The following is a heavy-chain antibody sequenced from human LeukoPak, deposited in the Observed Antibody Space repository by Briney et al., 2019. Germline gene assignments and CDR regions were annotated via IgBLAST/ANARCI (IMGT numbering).Heavy chain of an antibody. V-gene: IGHV3-30*04. CDR2: ISYDGSNK. Sequence: PGGSLRLSCAASGFTFSSYAMHWVRQAPGKGLEWVAVISYDGSNKYYADSVKGRFTISRDNSKNTLYLQMNSLRAEDTAVYYCARGSDFWSGYETGFDYWGQGTLVSVSS. CDR3: ARGSDFWSGYETGFDY. D-gene: IGHD3-3*01. CDR1: GFTFSSYA. J-gene: IGHJ4*02.